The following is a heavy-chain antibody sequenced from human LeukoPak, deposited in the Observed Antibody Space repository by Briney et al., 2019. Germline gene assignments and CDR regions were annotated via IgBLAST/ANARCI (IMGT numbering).Heavy chain of an antibody. V-gene: IGHV4-4*09. CDR1: GCSINNYW. J-gene: IGHJ5*02. D-gene: IGHD2-21*01. CDR3: ATHRLEEAKTYSYWFDH. CDR2: IYRGETT. Sequence: SETLSLTCSASGCSINNYWWSWIRQPPGKGLEWIGYIYRGETTNSTPSLKSRVTLSVNTSKNQISLNLNPVTASDTAVYYCATHRLEEAKTYSYWFDHWGQGTLVTVSS.